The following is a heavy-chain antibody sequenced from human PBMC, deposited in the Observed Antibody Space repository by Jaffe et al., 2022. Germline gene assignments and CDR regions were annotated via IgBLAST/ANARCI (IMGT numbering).Heavy chain of an antibody. CDR2: IRYDGSNK. D-gene: IGHD2-2*01. CDR3: AKDLTPYCSSTSCYEEVIAAAGNRLGP. CDR1: GFTFSSYG. J-gene: IGHJ5*02. Sequence: QVQLVESGGGVVQPGGSLRLSCAASGFTFSSYGMHWVRQAPGKGLEWVAFIRYDGSNKYYADSVKGRFTISRDNSKNTLYLQMNSLRAEDTAVYYCAKDLTPYCSSTSCYEEVIAAAGNRLGPWGQGTLVTVSS. V-gene: IGHV3-30*02.